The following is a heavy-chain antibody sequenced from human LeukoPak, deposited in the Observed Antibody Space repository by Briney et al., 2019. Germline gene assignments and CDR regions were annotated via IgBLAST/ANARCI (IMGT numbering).Heavy chain of an antibody. CDR3: ARGGRWLQFNY. Sequence: PSETLSLTCTVSGGSVNSGTYYWSWIRQPPGKGLEWIGYISYSGGTNYNPSLKSRVTISVDTSKNQFSLKLSSVTAADTAVYYCARGGRWLQFNYWGQGTLVTVSS. D-gene: IGHD5-24*01. CDR2: ISYSGGT. J-gene: IGHJ4*02. CDR1: GGSVNSGTYY. V-gene: IGHV4-61*01.